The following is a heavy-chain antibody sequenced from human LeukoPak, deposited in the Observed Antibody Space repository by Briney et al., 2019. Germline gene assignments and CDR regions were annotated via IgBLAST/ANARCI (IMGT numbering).Heavy chain of an antibody. CDR2: IKGKTDGGTT. CDR3: TTASRIKYYYYYYGMDV. V-gene: IGHV3-15*01. J-gene: IGHJ6*02. Sequence: GGSLRLSCAASGFTFGDAWISWVRQAPGKGLEWIARIKGKTDGGTTDYAAPVKGRFTISRDDSKNTLYLQMNSLKTEDTAVYYCTTASRIKYYYYYYGMDVWGQGTTVTVSS. D-gene: IGHD2/OR15-2a*01. CDR1: GFTFGDAW.